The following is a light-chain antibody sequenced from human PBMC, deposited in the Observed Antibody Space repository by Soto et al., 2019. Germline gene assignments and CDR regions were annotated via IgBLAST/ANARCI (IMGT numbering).Light chain of an antibody. Sequence: DSRMTQYTYTLSASVGDRVTITCRASQSLSSWLAWYQQKPGKAPKLLIYDASSLESGVPSRFSGSGSGTEFTLTISSLQPDDFATYYCQQYNSYSRTFGQGTKVAI. CDR3: QQYNSYSRT. CDR2: DAS. V-gene: IGKV1-5*01. J-gene: IGKJ1*01. CDR1: QSLSSW.